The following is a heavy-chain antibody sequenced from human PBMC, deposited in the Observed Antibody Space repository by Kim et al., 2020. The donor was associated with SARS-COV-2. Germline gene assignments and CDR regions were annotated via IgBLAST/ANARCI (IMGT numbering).Heavy chain of an antibody. J-gene: IGHJ6*02. Sequence: GGSLRLSCAASGFTFSSYEMNWVRQAPGKGLEWVSYISSSGSTIYYADSVKGRFTISRDNAKNSLYLQMNSLRAEDTAVYYCARTLLYYYGSGSYSALYYYYYGIDVWGQGTTVTVSS. V-gene: IGHV3-48*03. D-gene: IGHD3-10*01. CDR3: ARTLLYYYGSGSYSALYYYYYGIDV. CDR1: GFTFSSYE. CDR2: ISSSGSTI.